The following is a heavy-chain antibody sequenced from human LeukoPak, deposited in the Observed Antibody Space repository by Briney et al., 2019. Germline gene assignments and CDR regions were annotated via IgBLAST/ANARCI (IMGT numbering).Heavy chain of an antibody. J-gene: IGHJ4*02. D-gene: IGHD6-6*01. V-gene: IGHV4-59*01. Sequence: SSETLSLTCTVSGGSISSYYWSWIRQPPGKGLEWIGYIYYSGSTNYSPSLKSQVTISVDTSKNQFSLKLSSVTAADTAVYYCASGIIEYSSSSQSFDYWGQGTLVTVSS. CDR3: ASGIIEYSSSSQSFDY. CDR2: IYYSGST. CDR1: GGSISSYY.